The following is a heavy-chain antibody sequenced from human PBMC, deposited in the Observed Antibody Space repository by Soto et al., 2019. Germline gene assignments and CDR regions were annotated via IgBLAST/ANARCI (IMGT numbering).Heavy chain of an antibody. CDR2: ISGSGGST. CDR3: AKGRTPSSSGWFTSIDYYYYGMDV. D-gene: IGHD6-19*01. J-gene: IGHJ6*02. V-gene: IGHV3-23*01. CDR1: GVTCDSDA. Sequence: GGSRRLWWGACGVTCDSDAMRWVGQGPGRALEWVSAISGSGGSTYYADSVKGRFTISRDNSKNTLYLQMNSLRAEDTAVYYCAKGRTPSSSGWFTSIDYYYYGMDVWGQGT.